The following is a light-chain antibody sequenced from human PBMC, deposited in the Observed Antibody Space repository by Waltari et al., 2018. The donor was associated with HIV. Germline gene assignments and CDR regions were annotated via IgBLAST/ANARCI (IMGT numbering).Light chain of an antibody. CDR1: RTLLFNSNNQNY. CDR3: QQYYTIQST. J-gene: IGKJ4*01. Sequence: DLVMTPSPDSLPVSLGERATLNSRSTRTLLFNSNNQNYLAWYQQKAGQSPKFLIYWASSRASGVPGRFSGSGSGTDFNLTISSLQADDVAVYYCQQYYTIQSTFGGGTKVEIK. CDR2: WAS. V-gene: IGKV4-1*01.